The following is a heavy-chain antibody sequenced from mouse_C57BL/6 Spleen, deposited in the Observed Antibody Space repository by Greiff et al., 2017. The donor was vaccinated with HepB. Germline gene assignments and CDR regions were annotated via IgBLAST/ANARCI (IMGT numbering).Heavy chain of an antibody. D-gene: IGHD1-1*01. J-gene: IGHJ2*01. CDR2: IYPGSGST. Sequence: QVQLQQPGAELVKPGASVKMSCKASGYTFTSYWITWVKQRPGQGLEWIGDIYPGSGSTNYNEKFKSKATLTVDTSSSTAYMQLSSLTSEDSAVYYCARYGTTVVAPYYCDYWGQGTTLTVSS. CDR3: ARYGTTVVAPYYCDY. CDR1: GYTFTSYW. V-gene: IGHV1-55*01.